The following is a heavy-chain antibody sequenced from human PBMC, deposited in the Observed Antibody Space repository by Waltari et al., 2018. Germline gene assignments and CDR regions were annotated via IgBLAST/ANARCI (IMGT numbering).Heavy chain of an antibody. D-gene: IGHD3-3*01. Sequence: EVQLLQSGGGLVQPGGSLRLPCSASGFTFSSFSMSWVRQAPGKGLEWVSAISSGGETTLYADSVKGRFTISRDNSKNTLSLQVSSLRAEDTAVYYCAKRLLEPQVGAFDIWGQGTIVTVSS. CDR3: AKRLLEPQVGAFDI. CDR1: GFTFSSFS. CDR2: ISSGGETT. V-gene: IGHV3-23*01. J-gene: IGHJ3*02.